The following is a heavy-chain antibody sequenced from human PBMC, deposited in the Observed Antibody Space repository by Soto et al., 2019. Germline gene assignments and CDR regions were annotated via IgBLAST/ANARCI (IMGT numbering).Heavy chain of an antibody. CDR3: AGEVYGMDV. CDR1: GFTFSSYS. Sequence: PGGSLRLSCAASGFTFSSYSMNWVRQAPGKGLEWVSSISSSSGYIYYADSVKGRFTISRDNAKNSLYLQMNSLRAEDTAVYYCAGEVYGMDVWGQGTTVTVSS. V-gene: IGHV3-21*01. CDR2: ISSSSGYI. J-gene: IGHJ6*02.